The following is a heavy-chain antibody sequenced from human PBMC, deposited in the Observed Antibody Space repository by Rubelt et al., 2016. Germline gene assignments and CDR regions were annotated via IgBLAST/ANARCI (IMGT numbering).Heavy chain of an antibody. V-gene: IGHV4-59*08. CDR3: ASSLLAVAGYYFDY. CDR1: GGSISSYY. CDR2: IYYSGST. Sequence: GTLSLTCTVSGGSISSYYWSWIRQPPGKGLEWIGYIYYSGSTNYNPSLKSRVTISVDTSKNQFSLKLSSVTAADTAVYYCASSLLAVAGYYFDYWGQGTLVTVSS. J-gene: IGHJ4*02. D-gene: IGHD6-19*01.